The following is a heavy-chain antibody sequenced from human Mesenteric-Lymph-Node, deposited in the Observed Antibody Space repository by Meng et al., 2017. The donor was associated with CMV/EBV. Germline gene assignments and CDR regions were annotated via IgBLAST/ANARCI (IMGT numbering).Heavy chain of an antibody. Sequence: GSLRLSCTVSGGSIGNYYLGWIRQAPGKAPEWIGSIYYSGSTYYNPSLKSRVTISVDTSKNQFSLKLSSVTAADTAVYYCMGYCSSTSCYIMGQRNGDFDYWGQGTLVTVSS. V-gene: IGHV4-59*05. CDR2: IYYSGST. D-gene: IGHD2-2*02. CDR1: GGSIGNYY. J-gene: IGHJ4*02. CDR3: MGYCSSTSCYIMGQRNGDFDY.